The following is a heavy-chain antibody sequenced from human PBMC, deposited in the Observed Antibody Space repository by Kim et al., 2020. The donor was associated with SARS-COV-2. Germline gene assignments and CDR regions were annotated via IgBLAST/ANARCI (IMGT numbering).Heavy chain of an antibody. V-gene: IGHV3-30*18. CDR2: ISYDGNNK. Sequence: GGSLRLSCAASGFTFSTYGMHWVRQTPVKGLEWVAIISYDGNNKYYADSVKGRFTISRDNSKNTLYLQMNNLRTEDMAVYYCAKDSGGYTYIFDYWGQGTLVTVSS. CDR3: AKDSGGYTYIFDY. J-gene: IGHJ4*02. D-gene: IGHD5-18*01. CDR1: GFTFSTYG.